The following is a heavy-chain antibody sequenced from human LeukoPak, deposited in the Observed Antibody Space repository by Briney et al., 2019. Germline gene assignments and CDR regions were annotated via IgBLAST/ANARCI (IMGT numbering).Heavy chain of an antibody. J-gene: IGHJ3*02. D-gene: IGHD2-21*01. Sequence: SETLSLTCKVSGDSINSITCSWGWIRQSPGKGLEWIGSFCSSGTTYYNPSLKSRVTISIDTSKNQFSLKMISVTAADTAVYYCARRDIAFNAFDTWSQGTMVTVSS. CDR1: GDSINSITCS. V-gene: IGHV4-39*01. CDR3: ARRDIAFNAFDT. CDR2: FCSSGTT.